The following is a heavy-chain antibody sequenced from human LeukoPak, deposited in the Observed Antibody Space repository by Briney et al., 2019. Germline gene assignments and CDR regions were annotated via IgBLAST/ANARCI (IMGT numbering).Heavy chain of an antibody. V-gene: IGHV4-34*01. CDR1: GGSSSGYY. Sequence: SETLSLTCAVYGGSSSGYYWSWIRKPPGKGLEWFGEINHSGSTNSHTSLKSRVTISVDTSKTQFSLKLSSVTAADTAVYYGARVWSSSWSFFDYWGQGTLVTVSP. J-gene: IGHJ4*02. CDR2: INHSGST. D-gene: IGHD6-13*01. CDR3: ARVWSSSWSFFDY.